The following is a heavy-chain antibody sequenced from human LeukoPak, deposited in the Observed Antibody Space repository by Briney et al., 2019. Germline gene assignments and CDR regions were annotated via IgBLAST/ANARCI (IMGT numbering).Heavy chain of an antibody. J-gene: IGHJ4*02. D-gene: IGHD1-26*01. V-gene: IGHV3-23*01. CDR2: ISGSGSST. Sequence: PGGSLRLSCVASGFIYRDFGMSWVRQSPGKGLEWVSTISGSGSSTYYADSVKGRFVISRDNSKNTVYVQMNSLRAEDTAVYYCAKTMGAIDHDYWGQGTLVIVSS. CDR1: GFIYRDFG. CDR3: AKTMGAIDHDY.